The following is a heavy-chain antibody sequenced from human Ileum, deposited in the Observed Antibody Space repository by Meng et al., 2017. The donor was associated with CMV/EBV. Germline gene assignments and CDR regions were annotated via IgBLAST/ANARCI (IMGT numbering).Heavy chain of an antibody. CDR2: TSPRGRDT. CDR1: GYTLSNYC. Sequence: LFGQPGAGARQPGDTWAAAREAPGYTLSNYCSIWGRPAPRQGLGWMRKTSPRGRDTSCTQEFQGRVTMTRDRSTSTVYMELSGLKSEDTAVYYCARGTFICPFGTAARGGFDPWGQGTLVTVSS. V-gene: IGHV1-46*01. CDR3: ARGTFICPFGTAARGGFDP. D-gene: IGHD3-16*01. J-gene: IGHJ5*02.